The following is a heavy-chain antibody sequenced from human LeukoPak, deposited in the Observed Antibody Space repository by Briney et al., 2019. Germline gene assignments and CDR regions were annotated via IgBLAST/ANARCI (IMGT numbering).Heavy chain of an antibody. J-gene: IGHJ5*02. CDR1: GGSFSGYY. Sequence: SSETLSLTCAVSGGSFSGYYWSWIRQPPGKGLEWIGEINHSGSTNYNPSLKGRVTISVDTSKNQFSLKLSSVTAADTAVYYCASTWYGDNWFDPWGQGTLVTVSS. CDR2: INHSGST. D-gene: IGHD4-17*01. V-gene: IGHV4-34*01. CDR3: ASTWYGDNWFDP.